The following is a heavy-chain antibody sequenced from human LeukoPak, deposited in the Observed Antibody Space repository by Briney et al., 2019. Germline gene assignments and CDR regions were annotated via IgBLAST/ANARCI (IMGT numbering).Heavy chain of an antibody. CDR2: INHSGST. V-gene: IGHV4-34*01. J-gene: IGHJ4*02. D-gene: IGHD6-6*01. CDR1: GGSFSGYY. Sequence: PSETLSLTCAVYGGSFSGYYWSWIRQPPGKGLEWIGEINHSGSTNYNPSLKSRVTISVDTSKNQFSLKLSSVTAADTAVYYCSIAARRVDYWGQGTLVTVPS. CDR3: SIAARRVDY.